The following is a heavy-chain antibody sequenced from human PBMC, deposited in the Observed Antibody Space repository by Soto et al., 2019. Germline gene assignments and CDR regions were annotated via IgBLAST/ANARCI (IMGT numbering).Heavy chain of an antibody. CDR3: AKVRSTTIFDVVSLFDY. V-gene: IGHV3-23*01. CDR1: VFTFSIYA. CDR2: ISGSGGTT. Sequence: RGSLILSSASSVFTFSIYAMSWVRQAPGKGLEFVSTISGSGGTTYYADSVKGRFTISRDNSKNTLYLQMKSLRAEDTSVYYCAKVRSTTIFDVVSLFDYWGQGTMVTVSS. D-gene: IGHD3-3*01. J-gene: IGHJ4*02.